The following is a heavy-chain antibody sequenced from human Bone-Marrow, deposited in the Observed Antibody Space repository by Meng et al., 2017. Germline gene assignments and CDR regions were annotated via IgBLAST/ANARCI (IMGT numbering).Heavy chain of an antibody. CDR1: GGSISTSGYY. V-gene: IGHV4-39*01. D-gene: IGHD5-18*01. CDR3: VRHKGHSYGYLYFDY. J-gene: IGHJ4*02. Sequence: QPQLQESGPGLVRPSEALSLTCSVPGGSISTSGYYWGWIRQPPGKGLEWIGSIGHSGFTYYTPSLKSRVTVSIDTSRNQFSLWLTSVTAADTAVYYCVRHKGHSYGYLYFDYWGQGALVTVSS. CDR2: IGHSGFT.